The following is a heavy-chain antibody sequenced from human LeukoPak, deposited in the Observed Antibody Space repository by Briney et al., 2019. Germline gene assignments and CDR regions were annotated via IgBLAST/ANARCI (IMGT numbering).Heavy chain of an antibody. CDR3: ASFSVTTLKEVRD. J-gene: IGHJ4*02. D-gene: IGHD3-10*01. CDR2: ISSSSSYI. V-gene: IGHV3-21*01. CDR1: GFTFSSYS. Sequence: GGSLRLSCAASGFTFSSYSMNWVRQAPGKGLEWVSSISSSSSYIYYADSVKGRFTISRDNAKNSLYLQMNSLRAEDTAVYYCASFSVTTLKEVRDWGQGTLVTVSS.